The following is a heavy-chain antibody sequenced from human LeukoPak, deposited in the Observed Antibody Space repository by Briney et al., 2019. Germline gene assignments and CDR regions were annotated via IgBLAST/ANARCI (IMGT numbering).Heavy chain of an antibody. V-gene: IGHV3-13*01. Sequence: PGGSLRLSCAASGFTFSSYDMHWVRQATGKGLEWVSAIGTAGDTYYPGSVKGRFTISRENAKNSLYLQMNSLRAGDTAVYYCARGARWSDAFDIWGQGTMVTVSS. J-gene: IGHJ3*02. CDR3: ARGARWSDAFDI. CDR2: IGTAGDT. CDR1: GFTFSSYD. D-gene: IGHD4-23*01.